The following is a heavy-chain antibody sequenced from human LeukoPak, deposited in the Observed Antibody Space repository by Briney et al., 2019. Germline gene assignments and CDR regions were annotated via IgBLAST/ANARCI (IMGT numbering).Heavy chain of an antibody. CDR3: AGTMVRGVIPNWFDR. J-gene: IGHJ5*02. Sequence: GGSLRLSCAASGFTFDDYAMHWVRQAPGKGLEWVSGISWNSGSIGYADSVKGRFTISRDNAKNSLYLQMNSLRAEDTALYYCAGTMVRGVIPNWFDRWGQGTLVTVSS. V-gene: IGHV3-9*01. D-gene: IGHD3-10*01. CDR2: ISWNSGSI. CDR1: GFTFDDYA.